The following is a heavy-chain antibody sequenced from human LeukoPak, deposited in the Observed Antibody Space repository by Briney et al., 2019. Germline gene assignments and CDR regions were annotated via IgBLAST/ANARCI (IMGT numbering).Heavy chain of an antibody. CDR1: GGSISSYY. CDR3: ARSYDFWSGYYDY. J-gene: IGHJ4*02. CDR2: IYYSGST. Sequence: PSETLSLTCTVSGGSISSYYWSWIRQPPGKGLEWIGYIYYSGSTNYNPSLKSRVTISVDTSKNQFSLKLSSVTAADTAVYYCARSYDFWSGYYDYWGQGTLVTFSS. V-gene: IGHV4-59*01. D-gene: IGHD3-3*01.